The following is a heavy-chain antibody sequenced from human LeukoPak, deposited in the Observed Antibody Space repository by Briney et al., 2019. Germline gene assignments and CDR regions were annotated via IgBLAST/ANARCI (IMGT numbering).Heavy chain of an antibody. J-gene: IGHJ6*03. CDR1: GDSIIGYY. V-gene: IGHV4-39*07. D-gene: IGHD3-10*01. CDR2: IYYTGNT. Sequence: PSETLSLTCSVSGDSIIGYYWGWIRQPPGKGLEWIGNIYYTGNTYYNSSLKSRVTISLDTSKNQFSLKLSSVTAADTAVYYCARDSWSPDYYYGSGDYYYYMDVWGKGTTVTVSS. CDR3: ARDSWSPDYYYGSGDYYYYMDV.